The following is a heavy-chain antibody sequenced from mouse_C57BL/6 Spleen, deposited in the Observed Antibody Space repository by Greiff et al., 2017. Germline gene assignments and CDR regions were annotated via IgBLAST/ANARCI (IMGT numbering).Heavy chain of an antibody. J-gene: IGHJ3*01. CDR1: GYTFTSYW. CDR2: IYPGSGST. Sequence: QVHVKQPGAELVKPGASVKMSCKASGYTFTSYWITWVKQRPGQGLEWIGDIYPGSGSTNYNEKFKSKATLTVDTSSSTAYMQLSSLTSEDSAVYYCARRDYDSPFAYWGQGTLVTVSA. D-gene: IGHD2-4*01. V-gene: IGHV1-55*01. CDR3: ARRDYDSPFAY.